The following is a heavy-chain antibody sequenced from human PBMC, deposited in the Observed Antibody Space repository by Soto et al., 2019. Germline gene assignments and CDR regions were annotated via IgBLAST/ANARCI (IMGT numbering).Heavy chain of an antibody. CDR3: ARVCGYDCDYYGVDV. CDR1: GFTFSSYW. D-gene: IGHD5-12*01. CDR2: INSDGSST. V-gene: IGHV3-74*01. Sequence: GGSLRLSCAASGFTFSSYWMHWVRQAPGKGLVWVSRINSDGSSTSYADSVKGRFTISRDNAKNTLYLQMNSLRAEDTAVYYCARVCGYDCDYYGVDVWGQGTTVTVSS. J-gene: IGHJ6*02.